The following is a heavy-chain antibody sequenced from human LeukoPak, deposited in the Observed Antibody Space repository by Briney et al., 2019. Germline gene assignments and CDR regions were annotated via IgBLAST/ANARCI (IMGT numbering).Heavy chain of an antibody. CDR3: ARRFSGSGGWVIDY. CDR2: IKQDGGEK. D-gene: IGHD6-19*01. V-gene: IGHV3-7*05. CDR1: GFTFSNYK. Sequence: GGSLRLSCGGSGFTFSNYKMNSVRQAPGKGLEWVAKIKQDGGEKHYVDSVKGRFTISRDNAKTSLYLQMSSLSAEDTAVYYCARRFSGSGGWVIDYWGQGTLVTVSS. J-gene: IGHJ4*02.